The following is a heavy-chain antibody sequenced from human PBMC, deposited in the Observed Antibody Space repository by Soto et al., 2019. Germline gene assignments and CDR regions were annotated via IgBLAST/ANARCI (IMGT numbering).Heavy chain of an antibody. CDR2: IIPIFGTA. V-gene: IGHV1-69*13. D-gene: IGHD3-9*01. CDR1: GGTFSSYA. J-gene: IGHJ6*02. Sequence: ASVKVSCKASGGTFSSYAISWVRQAPGQGLEWMGGIIPIFGTANYAQKFQGRVTITADESTSTAYMELSSPRSEDTAVYYCARVPYYDILTGYTGYYYYYGMDVWGQGTTVTVSS. CDR3: ARVPYYDILTGYTGYYYYYGMDV.